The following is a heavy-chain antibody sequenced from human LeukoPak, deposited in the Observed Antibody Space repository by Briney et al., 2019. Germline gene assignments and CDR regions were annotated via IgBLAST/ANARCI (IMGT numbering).Heavy chain of an antibody. D-gene: IGHD6-6*01. CDR1: GFTFSDYA. V-gene: IGHV3-23*01. CDR3: AKDFLYSSSTDRWACDY. CDR2: IGGTGHFT. J-gene: IGHJ4*02. Sequence: GGSLRLSCAASGFTFSDYAMSWVRQAPGKGLEWVSGIGGTGHFTYYADSVKGRFTVSRDNSKNTLYLQMSTLKAEDTALYYCAKDFLYSSSTDRWACDYWGQGTLVTVSS.